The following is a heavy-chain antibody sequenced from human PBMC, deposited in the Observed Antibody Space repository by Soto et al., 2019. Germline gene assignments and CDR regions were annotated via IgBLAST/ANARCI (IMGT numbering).Heavy chain of an antibody. CDR1: GFTFSSYA. Sequence: QAQLVESGGGEVQPGRSLRLSCAASGFTFSSYAMHWVRQAPGKGPEWVAVISYDGSNKYYADSVKGRFTISGDNSKNTRDLQMKSPRTEDTAVYYSARQMWRDDYMWVYFGLRGRGTLVNVSS. CDR3: ARQMWRDDYMWVYFGL. J-gene: IGHJ2*01. V-gene: IGHV3-30-3*01. D-gene: IGHD4-4*01. CDR2: ISYDGSNK.